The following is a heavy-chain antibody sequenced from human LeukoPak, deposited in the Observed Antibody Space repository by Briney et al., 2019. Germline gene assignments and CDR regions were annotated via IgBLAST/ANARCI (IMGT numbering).Heavy chain of an antibody. Sequence: SETLSLTCTVSGGSISSYYWSWIRQPPGKGLEWIGYIYYSGSTNYNPSLKSRVTMSVDTSKNQFSLKLSSVTAADTAVYYCARHPQREMATNDWGQGTLVTASS. CDR3: ARHPQREMATND. CDR1: GGSISSYY. V-gene: IGHV4-59*08. J-gene: IGHJ4*02. CDR2: IYYSGST. D-gene: IGHD5-24*01.